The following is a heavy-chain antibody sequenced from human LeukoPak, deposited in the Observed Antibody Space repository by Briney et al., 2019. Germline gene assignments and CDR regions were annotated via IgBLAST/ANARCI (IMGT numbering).Heavy chain of an antibody. Sequence: GGSLRLSCAASGFTFSSYGMSWVRQAPGKGLEWVSGISGSGGSTYYADSVKGRFTISRDNSKNTLYLQMNSLRAEDTALYYCTKDAYSSDCCDWYFDLWGRGTLVTVSS. CDR1: GFTFSSYG. V-gene: IGHV3-23*01. J-gene: IGHJ2*01. D-gene: IGHD2-21*01. CDR2: ISGSGGST. CDR3: TKDAYSSDCCDWYFDL.